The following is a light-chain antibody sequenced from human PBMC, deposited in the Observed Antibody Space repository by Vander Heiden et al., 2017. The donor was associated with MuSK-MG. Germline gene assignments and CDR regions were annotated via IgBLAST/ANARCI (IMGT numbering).Light chain of an antibody. J-gene: IGLJ2*01. Sequence: SVLTQPPSASGTPGQRVTSSCSGSSSNIGSNYVYWYQQPPGTAPKLLIYRNNQRPSGVPDRFSGSKSGTSASLAISGLRSEDEADYYCAAWDDSLSVVFGGGTKLTVL. CDR2: RNN. CDR1: SSNIGSNY. CDR3: AAWDDSLSVV. V-gene: IGLV1-47*01.